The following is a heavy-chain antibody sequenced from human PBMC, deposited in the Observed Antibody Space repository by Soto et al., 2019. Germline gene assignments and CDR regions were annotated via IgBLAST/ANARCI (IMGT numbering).Heavy chain of an antibody. CDR2: INSGSTHI. CDR3: ARERADGSIDY. V-gene: IGHV3-21*01. Sequence: EVQMVESGGGLVKPGGSLRLSCAASGFTFREYRMNWVRQAPGKGLEWVSSINSGSTHIFASDSMKGRFTISRDNAKKSLYLQMDSLRVDDTAVYYCARERADGSIDYLCQGTLVTVSS. CDR1: GFTFREYR. J-gene: IGHJ4*02.